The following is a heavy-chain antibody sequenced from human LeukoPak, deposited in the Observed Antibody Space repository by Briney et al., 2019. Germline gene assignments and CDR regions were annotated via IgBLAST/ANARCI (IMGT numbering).Heavy chain of an antibody. CDR2: IGGSGGNT. Sequence: RPGGSLRLSCAASGFTFSSYAMGWVRQAPGKGLEWVSAIGGSGGNTYYADSVKGRFTISRDNSKNTLSLQMNSLGAEDTAVYYCAKDGVYGSGSSYYFDYWGQGTLVTVSS. CDR1: GFTFSSYA. D-gene: IGHD3-10*01. J-gene: IGHJ4*02. V-gene: IGHV3-23*01. CDR3: AKDGVYGSGSSYYFDY.